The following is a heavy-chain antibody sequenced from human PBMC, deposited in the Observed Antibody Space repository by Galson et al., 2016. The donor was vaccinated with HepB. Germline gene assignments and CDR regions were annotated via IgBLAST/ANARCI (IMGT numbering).Heavy chain of an antibody. V-gene: IGHV3-7*05. Sequence: SLRLSCAASGFTFSSNWMSWVRQAPGKGLEWVANIKQDGTKKNYVDSVKGRFTISRDNAKNSVHLQMNSLRDEDTAVYYCARENWGPDYWGQGTLVTVSS. D-gene: IGHD7-27*01. CDR3: ARENWGPDY. J-gene: IGHJ4*02. CDR1: GFTFSSNW. CDR2: IKQDGTKK.